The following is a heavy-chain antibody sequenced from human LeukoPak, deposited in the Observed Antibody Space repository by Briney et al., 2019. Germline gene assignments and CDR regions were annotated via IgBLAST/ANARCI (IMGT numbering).Heavy chain of an antibody. J-gene: IGHJ3*02. CDR3: ARDARFYYDSSGYWSAFDI. V-gene: IGHV4-31*03. D-gene: IGHD3-22*01. CDR2: IHYSGST. CDR1: GGSISSGGYY. Sequence: PSETLSLTCTVSGGSISSGGYYWSWIRQHPGKGLEWIGYIHYSGSTYYNPSLKSRVTIPVDTSKNQFSLKLSSVTAADTAVYYCARDARFYYDSSGYWSAFDIWGQGTMVTVSS.